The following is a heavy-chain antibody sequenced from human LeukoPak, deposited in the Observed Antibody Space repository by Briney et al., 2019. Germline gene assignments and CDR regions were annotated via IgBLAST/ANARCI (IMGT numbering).Heavy chain of an antibody. D-gene: IGHD3-16*01. Sequence: SETLSLTCTVSGGSISSGGYYWSWIRQHPGKGLEWIGYIYYSGSTYYNPSLKSRVTISVDTSKNQFSLKLSSVTAADTAVYYCARDMKNWFDPWGQGTLVTVSS. J-gene: IGHJ5*02. CDR1: GGSISSGGYY. CDR2: IYYSGST. CDR3: ARDMKNWFDP. V-gene: IGHV4-31*03.